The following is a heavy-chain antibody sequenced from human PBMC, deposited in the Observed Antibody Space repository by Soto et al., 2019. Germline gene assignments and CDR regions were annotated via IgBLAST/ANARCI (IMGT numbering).Heavy chain of an antibody. CDR3: ARWRATVTTTYYYGMDV. Sequence: SETLSLTCAVYGGSFSGYYWSWIRQPPGKGLEWIGEINHSGSTNYNPSLKSRVTISVDTSKNQFSLKLSSVTAADTAVYYGARWRATVTTTYYYGMDVWGQGTTVTVSS. CDR1: GGSFSGYY. V-gene: IGHV4-34*01. J-gene: IGHJ6*02. CDR2: INHSGST. D-gene: IGHD4-17*01.